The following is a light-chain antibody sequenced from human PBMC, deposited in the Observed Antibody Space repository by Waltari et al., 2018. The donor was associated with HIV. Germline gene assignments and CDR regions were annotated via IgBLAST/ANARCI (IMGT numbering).Light chain of an antibody. CDR3: HQYDSLPET. CDR2: GSS. J-gene: IGKJ1*01. V-gene: IGKV3-20*01. CDR1: EPISRSH. Sequence: DTVLTQSPGTLSLSPGEGATLFCRASEPISRSHLAWYQVKPRQGPRLLVYGSSVRAACIPDTFDGQASGTDCTLTITRLEPDDCAVYFCHQYDSLPETFGQGT.